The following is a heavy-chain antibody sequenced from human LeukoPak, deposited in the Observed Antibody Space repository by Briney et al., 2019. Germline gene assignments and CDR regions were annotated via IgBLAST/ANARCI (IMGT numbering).Heavy chain of an antibody. CDR3: ARVVRDFWSGDNWFDP. D-gene: IGHD3-3*01. Sequence: PSETLSLTCTVSGGSISGYYWSWIRQPPGKGLEWIGYINHIGSTNYNPSLRSRVTISVDTSKNQFSLKLSSVTAADTAVYYCARVVRDFWSGDNWFDPWGQGTLVTVSS. CDR2: INHIGST. V-gene: IGHV4-59*12. J-gene: IGHJ5*02. CDR1: GGSISGYY.